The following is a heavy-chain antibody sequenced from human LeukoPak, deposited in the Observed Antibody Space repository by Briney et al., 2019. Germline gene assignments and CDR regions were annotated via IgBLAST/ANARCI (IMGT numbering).Heavy chain of an antibody. Sequence: GASVKDSCKASGYTFTSYDINWVRQATGQGLEWMGWMNPNSGNTGYAQKFQGRVTMTRNTSISTAYMELSRLRSEDTAVYYCARGLGVDIVVVVAALFDIWGQGTMVTVSS. J-gene: IGHJ3*02. V-gene: IGHV1-8*02. CDR3: ARGLGVDIVVVVAALFDI. CDR2: MNPNSGNT. D-gene: IGHD2-15*01. CDR1: GYTFTSYD.